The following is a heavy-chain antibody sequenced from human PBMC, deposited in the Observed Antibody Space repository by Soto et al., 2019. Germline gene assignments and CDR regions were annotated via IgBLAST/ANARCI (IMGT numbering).Heavy chain of an antibody. CDR1: GFTFSSYW. V-gene: IGHV3-74*03. CDR3: VRDDFGLVIDY. J-gene: IGHJ4*02. D-gene: IGHD2-15*01. CDR2: INSDGTHT. Sequence: EVQLVESGGGLVHPGGSLTLSCAASGFTFSSYWMHWVRQVPGKGLVWVSHINSDGTHTTYADSLKGRFTISRDNAKNMPYLQMNSLRAEDTAVYYCVRDDFGLVIDYWGLGTLVTVSS.